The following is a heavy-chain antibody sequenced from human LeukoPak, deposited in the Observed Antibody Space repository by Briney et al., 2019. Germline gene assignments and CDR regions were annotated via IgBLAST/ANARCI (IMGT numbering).Heavy chain of an antibody. Sequence: ASVKVSCKASGYTFTSYDINWVRQATGQGLEWMGWMNPNNDHTGYAQKFQGRVTMTRNTSISTAYMELSSLRSEDTAVYYCARGWSGYSHYHRMDRWGQGTTVTVSS. CDR1: GYTFTSYD. CDR3: ARGWSGYSHYHRMDR. J-gene: IGHJ6*02. CDR2: MNPNNDHT. D-gene: IGHD3-3*01. V-gene: IGHV1-8*01.